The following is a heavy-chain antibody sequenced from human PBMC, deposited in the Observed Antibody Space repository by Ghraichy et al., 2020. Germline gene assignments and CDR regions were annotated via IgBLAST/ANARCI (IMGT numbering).Heavy chain of an antibody. D-gene: IGHD3-3*01. J-gene: IGHJ4*02. V-gene: IGHV3-7*01. CDR3: ARPRFLEWLLSGDFDY. CDR2: IKQDGSEK. CDR1: GFTLSSYW. Sequence: GGSLRLSCAASGFTLSSYWMSWVRQAPGKGLEWVANIKQDGSEKYYVDSVKGRFTISRDNAKNSLYLQMNSLRAEDTAVYYCARPRFLEWLLSGDFDYWGQGTLVTVSS.